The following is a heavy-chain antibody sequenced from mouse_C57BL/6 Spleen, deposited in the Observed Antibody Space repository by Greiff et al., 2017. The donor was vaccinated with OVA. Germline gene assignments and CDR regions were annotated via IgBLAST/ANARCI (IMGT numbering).Heavy chain of an antibody. CDR3: AREGYLGY. J-gene: IGHJ2*01. CDR2: IYPGDGDT. Sequence: QVQLQQSGPELVKPGASVKISCKASGYAFSSSWMNWVKQRPGKGLEWIGRIYPGDGDTNYNGKFKGKATLTADKSSSTAYMQLSSLTSEDSAVYFCAREGYLGYWGQGTTLTVSS. V-gene: IGHV1-82*01. CDR1: GYAFSSSW. D-gene: IGHD5-1*01.